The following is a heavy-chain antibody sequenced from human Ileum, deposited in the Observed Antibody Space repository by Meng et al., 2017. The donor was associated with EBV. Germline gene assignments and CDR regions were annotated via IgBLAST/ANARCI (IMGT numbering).Heavy chain of an antibody. CDR2: ISAYNGNT. J-gene: IGHJ4*02. CDR3: ARAGNGGSYYFTY. D-gene: IGHD1-26*01. CDR1: GYTFSNYG. Sequence: QIQLVQSGAEVKKPGDSVKGPCKASGYTFSNYGISWLRQAPGQGLEWMGWISAYNGNTNYAQNLQGRVTMTTDTSTGTAYMEVRSLRSDDTAVYYCARAGNGGSYYFTYWGQGTLVTVSS. V-gene: IGHV1-18*01.